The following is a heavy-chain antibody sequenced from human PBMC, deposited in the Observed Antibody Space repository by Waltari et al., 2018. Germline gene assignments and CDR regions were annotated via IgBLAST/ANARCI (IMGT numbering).Heavy chain of an antibody. V-gene: IGHV4-59*01. CDR1: GGSISSYY. D-gene: IGHD1-26*01. CDR2: IYYSGST. CDR3: ARAVPSGSYYPFDY. J-gene: IGHJ4*02. Sequence: QVQLQESGPVLVKPSETLSLTCTVSGGSISSYYWSWIRQPPGKGLEWIGYIYYSGSTNYNPSLKSRVTISVDTSKNQFSLKLSSVTAADTAVYYCARAVPSGSYYPFDYWGQGTLVTVSS.